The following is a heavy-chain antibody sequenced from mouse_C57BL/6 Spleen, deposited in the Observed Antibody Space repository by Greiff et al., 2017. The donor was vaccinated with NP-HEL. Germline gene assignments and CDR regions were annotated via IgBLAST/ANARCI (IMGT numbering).Heavy chain of an antibody. CDR2: FYPSDSEI. J-gene: IGHJ4*01. D-gene: IGHD2-5*01. CDR3: AREAYYSNSMDD. CDR1: GYTFTGYS. V-gene: IGHV1-52*01. Sequence: VQLQQPGAELVRPGSSVKLSCKASGYTFTGYSMHWVKQRPIQGLEWIGNFYPSDSEIHYNQKFKDKATLTVDKSSSTAYMQLSSLTSEDSAVYYCAREAYYSNSMDDWRQGTSVTVPS.